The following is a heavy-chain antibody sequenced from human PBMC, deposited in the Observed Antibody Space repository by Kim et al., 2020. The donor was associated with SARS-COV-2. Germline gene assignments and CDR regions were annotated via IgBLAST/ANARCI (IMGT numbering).Heavy chain of an antibody. Sequence: GGSLRLSCAASGFTFSSYAMHWVRQAPGKGLEWVAVISYDGSNKYYADSVKGRFTISRDNSKNTLYLQMNSLRAEDTAVYYCARAMVRGVHNDYWGQGTLVTVSS. D-gene: IGHD3-10*01. CDR1: GFTFSSYA. V-gene: IGHV3-30*04. CDR3: ARAMVRGVHNDY. CDR2: ISYDGSNK. J-gene: IGHJ4*02.